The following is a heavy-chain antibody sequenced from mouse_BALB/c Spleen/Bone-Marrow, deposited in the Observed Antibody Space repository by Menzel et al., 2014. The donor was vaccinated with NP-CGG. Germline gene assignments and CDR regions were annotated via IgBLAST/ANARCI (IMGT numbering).Heavy chain of an antibody. CDR2: IFPGTGTT. D-gene: IGHD2-4*01. Sequence: QVQLQQSGAELVKPGASVKLSRKTSGYTFTSYWIQWVKQRPGQGLGWIGEIFPGTGTTYYNEKFKDKATLTIDTSSSTAYMQLSSLTSEDSAVYFCARKGISTVIATAYYFDYWGQGSTLTVSS. CDR3: ARKGISTVIATAYYFDY. V-gene: IGHV1S132*01. CDR1: GYTFTSYW. J-gene: IGHJ2*01.